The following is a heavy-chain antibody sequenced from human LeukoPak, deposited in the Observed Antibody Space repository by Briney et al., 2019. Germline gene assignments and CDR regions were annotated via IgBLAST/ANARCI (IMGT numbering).Heavy chain of an antibody. D-gene: IGHD3-22*01. CDR2: IIPIFGTA. J-gene: IGHJ4*02. CDR1: GGTFSSYA. CDR3: ARDPYYDSSGYHFDY. V-gene: IGHV1-69*06. Sequence: WASVKVSCKASGGTFSSYAISWVRQAPGQGLEWMGGIIPIFGTANYAQKFQGRVTITADKSTSTAYMELRSLRSDDTAVYYCARDPYYDSSGYHFDYWGQGTLVTVSS.